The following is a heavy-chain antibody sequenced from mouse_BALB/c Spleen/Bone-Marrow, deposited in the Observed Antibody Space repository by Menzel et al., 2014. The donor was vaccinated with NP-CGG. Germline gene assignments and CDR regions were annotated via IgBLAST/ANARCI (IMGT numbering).Heavy chain of an antibody. D-gene: IGHD1-3*01. CDR1: GYNFISYW. CDR2: INPGNGRT. CDR3: ARWGKGYFDV. V-gene: IGHV1S81*02. Sequence: VQLQQSGAELVKPGASVKLSCKASGYNFISYWIHWVKQRPGQGLEWIGEINPGNGRTNYNEKFKNKATLTIDKSSGTAYMQLSRLTSEDSAVYYCARWGKGYFDVWGAGTTVTVSS. J-gene: IGHJ1*01.